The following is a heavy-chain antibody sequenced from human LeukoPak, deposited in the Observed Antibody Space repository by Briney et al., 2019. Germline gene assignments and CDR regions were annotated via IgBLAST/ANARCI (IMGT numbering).Heavy chain of an antibody. CDR2: INPNSGGT. D-gene: IGHD3-10*01. CDR1: GYTFTGYY. J-gene: IGHJ6*03. Sequence: GASVKVSCKASGYTFTGYYMHWVRQAPGQGLEWMGWINPNSGGTNYAQKFQGGVTMTRDTSISTAYMELSRLRSDDTAVYYCAREMVRGVIIISSYYMDVWGKGTTVTISS. V-gene: IGHV1-2*02. CDR3: AREMVRGVIIISSYYMDV.